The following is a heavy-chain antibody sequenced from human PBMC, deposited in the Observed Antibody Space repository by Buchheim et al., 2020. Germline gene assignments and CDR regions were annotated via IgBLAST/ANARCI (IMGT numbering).Heavy chain of an antibody. CDR3: ARDQYCSGGNCNPNFDH. D-gene: IGHD2-15*01. CDR1: GFTFSTYS. CDR2: IHSSGPIT. J-gene: IGHJ4*02. V-gene: IGHV3-48*01. Sequence: EVQLVESGGGLVQPGGSLRLSCAASGFTFSTYSMNWVRQAPGKGLEWVSDIHSSGPITYYADSVKGRFTISRDNAKNSLYLQMNSLRAEDTAVFYCARDQYCSGGNCNPNFDHWGQGTL.